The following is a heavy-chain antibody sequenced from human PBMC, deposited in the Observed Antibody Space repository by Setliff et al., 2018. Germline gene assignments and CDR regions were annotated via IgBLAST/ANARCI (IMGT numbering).Heavy chain of an antibody. V-gene: IGHV1-18*01. D-gene: IGHD6-13*01. CDR2: ISAYNGNT. J-gene: IGHJ4*02. CDR3: ARDPRIAAAGHVDY. Sequence: ASVKVSCKASGYTFISYDINWVRQAPGQGLEWMGWISAYNGNTNYAQKLQGRVTTTTDTSTSTAYMELRSLRSDDTAVYYCARDPRIAAAGHVDYWGQGTLVTVSS. CDR1: GYTFISYD.